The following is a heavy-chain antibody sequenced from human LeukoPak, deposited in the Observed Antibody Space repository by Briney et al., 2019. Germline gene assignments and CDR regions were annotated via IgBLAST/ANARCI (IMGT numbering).Heavy chain of an antibody. Sequence: GASVKVSCKASGYTFTSYGISWVRQAPGQGLEWMGWISAYNGNTNYAQKLQGRVTMTTDTSTSTAYMELRSLRSDDTAVYYCARATKTVTDWYFDLWGRGTLVTVSS. V-gene: IGHV1-18*01. CDR3: ARATKTVTDWYFDL. D-gene: IGHD4-17*01. CDR1: GYTFTSYG. CDR2: ISAYNGNT. J-gene: IGHJ2*01.